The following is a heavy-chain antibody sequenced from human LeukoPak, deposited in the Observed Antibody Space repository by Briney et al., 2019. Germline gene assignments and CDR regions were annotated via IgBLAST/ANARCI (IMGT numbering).Heavy chain of an antibody. V-gene: IGHV1-2*06. CDR3: AGEDNSRVYRPFDI. CDR2: INPNNGGT. D-gene: IGHD3-22*01. CDR1: GYTFTGYY. Sequence: ASVKVSCKASGYTFTGYYIHWVRQAPGQGLDWMGRINPNNGGTNYAQKFQGRVTMTRDMSMSTAYMELSRLRSDDTAVYYCAGEDNSRVYRPFDIGGQGKMVTAPS. J-gene: IGHJ3*02.